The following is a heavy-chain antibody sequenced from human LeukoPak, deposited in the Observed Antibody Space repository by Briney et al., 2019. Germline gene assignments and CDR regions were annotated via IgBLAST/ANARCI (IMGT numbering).Heavy chain of an antibody. CDR1: GGSILTTNW. V-gene: IGHV4-4*02. CDR3: AKAVRVPTLVY. J-gene: IGHJ4*02. D-gene: IGHD4-23*01. CDR2: IYHSGST. Sequence: NASGTLSLTCAVSGGSILTTNWWSWVRQPPGKGLEWIGEIYHSGSTNYNPSLESRVTISLDKSQNQFSLKLSSMTAADTAVYYCAKAVRVPTLVYWGQGKLVTVST.